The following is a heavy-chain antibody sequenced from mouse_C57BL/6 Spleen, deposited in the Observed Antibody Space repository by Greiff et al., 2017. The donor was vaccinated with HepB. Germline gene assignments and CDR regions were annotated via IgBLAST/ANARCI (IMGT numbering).Heavy chain of an antibody. Sequence: VQLQQSGPGLVKPSQSLSLTCSVTGYSITSGYYWNWIRQFPGNKLEWMGYISYDGSNNYNPSLKNRISITRYTSKNQFFLKLNSVTTEDTATYYCARLDGYTFDYWGQGTTLTVSS. J-gene: IGHJ2*01. CDR1: GYSITSGYY. CDR2: ISYDGSN. CDR3: ARLDGYTFDY. V-gene: IGHV3-6*01. D-gene: IGHD2-3*01.